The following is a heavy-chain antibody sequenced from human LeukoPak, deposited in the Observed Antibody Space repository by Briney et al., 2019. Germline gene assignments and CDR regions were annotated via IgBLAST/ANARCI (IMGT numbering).Heavy chain of an antibody. CDR3: ARDGEDIVVVPAARIYYMDV. CDR2: INPNSGGT. Sequence: GASVKVSCKASGYTFTGYYMHWVRQAPGQGLEWMGWINPNSGGTNYAQKFQGRVTMTRDTSISTAYMELSRLRSDDTAVYYCARDGEDIVVVPAARIYYMDVWGKGTTVTVSS. V-gene: IGHV1-2*02. D-gene: IGHD2-2*01. CDR1: GYTFTGYY. J-gene: IGHJ6*03.